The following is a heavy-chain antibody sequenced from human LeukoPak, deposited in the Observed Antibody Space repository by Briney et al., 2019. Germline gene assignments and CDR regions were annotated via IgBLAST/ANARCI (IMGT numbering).Heavy chain of an antibody. CDR2: INHTGST. Sequence: SETLSLTCAVYGESFTTFYWGWIRQTPGKGLEWIGEINHTGSTNYNPSLKSRVTMSVDTSKNQFSLKLSSVTAADTAVYYCATGVLGTSGPMGDYWGQGTLVTVSS. CDR1: GESFTTFY. CDR3: ATGVLGTSGPMGDY. J-gene: IGHJ4*02. V-gene: IGHV4-34*01. D-gene: IGHD3-16*01.